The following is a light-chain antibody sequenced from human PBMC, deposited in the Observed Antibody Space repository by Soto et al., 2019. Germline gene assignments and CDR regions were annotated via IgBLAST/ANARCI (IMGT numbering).Light chain of an antibody. Sequence: DIQMTQSPSTLSASVGDRVTITCRASQSISIWLAWYQQKPGKAPKLLIYKASSLDSGVPTRFRGSGSGTEFTLTISSLQPDDFATYYCQQYHTYPLTFGGGTNVDI. J-gene: IGKJ4*01. V-gene: IGKV1-5*03. CDR2: KAS. CDR1: QSISIW. CDR3: QQYHTYPLT.